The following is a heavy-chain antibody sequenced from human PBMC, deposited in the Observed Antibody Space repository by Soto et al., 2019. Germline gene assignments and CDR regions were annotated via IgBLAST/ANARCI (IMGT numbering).Heavy chain of an antibody. Sequence: QLQLQESGPGLVKPSETLSLTCTVSGGSISSSSYYWGWIRQPPGKGLEWIGSIYYSGSTYYNPSLKSRVTISVDTSKNQFSLKLSSVTAADTAVYYCARQIHDCSGGSCYPDAFDIWGQGTMVTVSS. V-gene: IGHV4-39*01. J-gene: IGHJ3*02. CDR2: IYYSGST. D-gene: IGHD2-15*01. CDR1: GGSISSSSYY. CDR3: ARQIHDCSGGSCYPDAFDI.